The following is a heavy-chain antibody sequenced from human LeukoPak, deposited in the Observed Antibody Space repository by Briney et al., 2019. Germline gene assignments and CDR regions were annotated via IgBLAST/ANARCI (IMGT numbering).Heavy chain of an antibody. Sequence: SETLSLTCTVSGGSISSYYWSWIRQPPGKGLEWIGYIYYSGSTNYNPSLKSRVTISVDTSKNQFSLKLSSVTAADTAVYYCARGSITMVRGVTGLDVWGQETTVTVSS. CDR1: GGSISSYY. V-gene: IGHV4-59*01. CDR3: ARGSITMVRGVTGLDV. D-gene: IGHD3-10*01. CDR2: IYYSGST. J-gene: IGHJ6*02.